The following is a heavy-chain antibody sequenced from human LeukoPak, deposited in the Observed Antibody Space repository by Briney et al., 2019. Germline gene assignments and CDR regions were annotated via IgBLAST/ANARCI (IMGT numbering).Heavy chain of an antibody. Sequence: GGSLRLSCAASGFTFSSYAMSWVRQAPGKGLELVSAISGSGGSTYYAYSVKGRFTISRDNSKNTLYLQMNSLRAEDTAVYYCANTGPYSSGWYGLVDPYNWFDPWGQGTLVTVSS. D-gene: IGHD6-19*01. CDR1: GFTFSSYA. CDR3: ANTGPYSSGWYGLVDPYNWFDP. CDR2: ISGSGGST. V-gene: IGHV3-23*01. J-gene: IGHJ5*02.